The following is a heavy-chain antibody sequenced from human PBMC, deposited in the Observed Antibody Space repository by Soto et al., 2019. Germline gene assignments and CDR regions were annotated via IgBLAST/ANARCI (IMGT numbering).Heavy chain of an antibody. CDR3: ALRSMAVVPEY. J-gene: IGHJ4*02. CDR2: LYYGRSA. Sequence: QVQLQESGPGLVKPSEILSLTCAVSGDSISSYYCMWIRQPPGKGLESIGYLYYGRSANYNPSLQSRVTLSVDTSTNQCSLTLSSMTAADTAVYYCALRSMAVVPEYWGQGTLVTVSS. V-gene: IGHV4-59*01. D-gene: IGHD3-22*01. CDR1: GDSISSYY.